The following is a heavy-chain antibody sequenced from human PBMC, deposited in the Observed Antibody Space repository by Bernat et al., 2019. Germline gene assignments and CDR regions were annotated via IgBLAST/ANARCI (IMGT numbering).Heavy chain of an antibody. CDR1: GGTFSSYA. J-gene: IGHJ4*02. CDR2: IIPIFGTA. CDR3: ARYRSVAAAGPYYFDY. Sequence: QVQLVQSGAEVKKPGSSVKVSCKASGGTFSSYAISWVRQAPGQGLEWMGGIIPIFGTANYAQKFQGRVTITADESTSTAYMELRSLGSEDTAVYYCARYRSVAAAGPYYFDYWGQGTLVTVSS. V-gene: IGHV1-69*12. D-gene: IGHD6-13*01.